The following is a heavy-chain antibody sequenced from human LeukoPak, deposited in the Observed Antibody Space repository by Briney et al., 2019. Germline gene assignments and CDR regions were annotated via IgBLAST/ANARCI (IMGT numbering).Heavy chain of an antibody. CDR3: ARARGSGSYRFRLDPTLDYGMDV. D-gene: IGHD3-10*01. CDR2: IYQSGST. CDR1: GGSISSSNW. J-gene: IGHJ6*02. Sequence: NASQTLSLTCAVSGGSISSSNWWSWVRQPPGKGLEWIGEIYQSGSTNCNPSLRSRVTISVDKSKNQFSLKLSSVTAADTAVYYCARARGSGSYRFRLDPTLDYGMDVWGQGTTVTVSS. V-gene: IGHV4-4*02.